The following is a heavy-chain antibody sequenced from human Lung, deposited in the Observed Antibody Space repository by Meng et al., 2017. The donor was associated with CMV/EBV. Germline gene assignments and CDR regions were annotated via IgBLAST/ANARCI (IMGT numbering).Heavy chain of an antibody. V-gene: IGHV4-34*01. CDR3: ARYTIFYYYYDMDV. CDR1: GGSFSGYY. Sequence: SETXSLTCAVYGGSFSGYYWSWIRQPPGKGLEWIGEINHSGSTNYNPSLKSRVTISVDTSKNQFSLKLSSVTAADTAVYYCARYTIFYYYYDMDVWGQGTXVTVSS. D-gene: IGHD3-3*01. CDR2: INHSGST. J-gene: IGHJ6*02.